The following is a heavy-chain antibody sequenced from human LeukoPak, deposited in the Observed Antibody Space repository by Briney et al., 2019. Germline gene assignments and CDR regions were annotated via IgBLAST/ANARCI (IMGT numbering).Heavy chain of an antibody. V-gene: IGHV3-74*01. Sequence: GGSLRLSCAASGFTFSSYWMHWVRQAPGKGLVWVSRINSDGSSTSYADSVKGRFTISRDNAKNSLYLQMNSLRAEDTALYYCVGSSGYFAPGYWGQGTLVTVSS. CDR2: INSDGSST. CDR1: GFTFSSYW. D-gene: IGHD3-22*01. CDR3: VGSSGYFAPGY. J-gene: IGHJ4*02.